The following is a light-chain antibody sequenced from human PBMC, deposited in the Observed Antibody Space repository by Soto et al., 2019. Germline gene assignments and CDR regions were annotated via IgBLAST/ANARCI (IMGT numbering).Light chain of an antibody. CDR2: EVS. Sequence: QSVLTQPRSVSGSPGQSVAISCTGTSRDVDAYDFVSWYQHHPGKAPKLIISEVSKRPSGVSHRFSGSKSGNTASLTISGLQAEDEADYFCCSFAGSFYVFGTGTKVP. V-gene: IGLV2-11*01. CDR1: SRDVDAYDF. CDR3: CSFAGSFYV. J-gene: IGLJ1*01.